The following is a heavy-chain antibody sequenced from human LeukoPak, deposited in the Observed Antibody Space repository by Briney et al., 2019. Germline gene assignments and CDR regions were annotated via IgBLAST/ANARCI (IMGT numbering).Heavy chain of an antibody. CDR3: ARVDGRYYYGSGSYSLALDAFDI. CDR2: IYYSGST. D-gene: IGHD3-10*01. J-gene: IGHJ3*02. CDR1: GGSISSYY. Sequence: SETLSLTCTVSGGSISSYYWSWIRQPPGKGLEWIGYIYYSGSTNYNPSLRSRVTISVDTSKNQFSLKLSSVTAADTAVYYCARVDGRYYYGSGSYSLALDAFDIWGQGTMVTVSS. V-gene: IGHV4-59*01.